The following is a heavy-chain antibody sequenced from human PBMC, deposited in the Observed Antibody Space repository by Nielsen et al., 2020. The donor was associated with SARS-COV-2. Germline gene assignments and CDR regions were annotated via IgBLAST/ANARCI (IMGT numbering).Heavy chain of an antibody. CDR3: ARDVYSSGHDY. Sequence: GESLKISCAASGFTFSSYSMNWVRQAPGKGLEWVSYISSSSSTIYYADSVKGRFTISRDNAKNSLYLQMNSLRAEDTAVYYCARDVYSSGHDYWGQGTLVTVSS. D-gene: IGHD6-19*01. CDR1: GFTFSSYS. V-gene: IGHV3-48*01. J-gene: IGHJ4*02. CDR2: ISSSSSTI.